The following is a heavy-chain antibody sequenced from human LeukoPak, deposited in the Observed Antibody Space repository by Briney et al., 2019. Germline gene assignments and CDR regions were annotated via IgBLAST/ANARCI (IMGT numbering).Heavy chain of an antibody. CDR2: MNRNSGNT. Sequence: ASVKVSCKASGYAFSSYDINWVRQATGQGLEWMGWMNRNSGNTGYAQKFQGRVTITRNTSISTAYMELSSLRSEDTVVYYCARHSYDFWGGYYDDHWGQGTLVTVSS. CDR3: ARHSYDFWGGYYDDH. J-gene: IGHJ4*02. D-gene: IGHD3-3*01. V-gene: IGHV1-8*01. CDR1: GYAFSSYD.